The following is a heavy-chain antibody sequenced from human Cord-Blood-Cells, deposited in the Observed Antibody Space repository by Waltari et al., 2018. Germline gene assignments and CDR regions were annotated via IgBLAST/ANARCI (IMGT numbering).Heavy chain of an antibody. Sequence: QVQLVQSGAEVKKPGASVKVSCKASGCTFTSYAMHWVRQAPGQRLEWMGWINAGKGNTKYSQKFQGRVTITRDTSASTAYMELSSLRSEDTAVYYCARDEYSSSYYYYMDVWGKGTTVTVSS. D-gene: IGHD6-6*01. CDR2: INAGKGNT. J-gene: IGHJ6*03. V-gene: IGHV1-3*01. CDR1: GCTFTSYA. CDR3: ARDEYSSSYYYYMDV.